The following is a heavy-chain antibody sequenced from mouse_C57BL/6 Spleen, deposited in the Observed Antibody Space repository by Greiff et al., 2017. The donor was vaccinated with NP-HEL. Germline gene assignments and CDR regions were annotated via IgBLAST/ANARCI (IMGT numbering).Heavy chain of an antibody. CDR2: ISDGGSYT. J-gene: IGHJ2*01. Sequence: EVMLVESGGDLVKPGGSLKLSCAASGFTFSSYGMSWVRQTPDKRLEWVATISDGGSYTYSPDNVKGRFTISRDNAKNNLYLQMSHLKSEDTAMYYCARAGYGHWGQGTTLTVSS. CDR1: GFTFSSYG. D-gene: IGHD2-10*02. V-gene: IGHV5-4*03. CDR3: ARAGYGH.